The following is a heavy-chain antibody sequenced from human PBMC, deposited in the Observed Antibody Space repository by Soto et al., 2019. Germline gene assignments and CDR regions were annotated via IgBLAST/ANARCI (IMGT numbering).Heavy chain of an antibody. J-gene: IGHJ4*02. CDR2: ISWNSGSI. CDR3: AKDIASGDYYDSSGYYRD. CDR1: GFTFDDYA. Sequence: EVQLVESGGGLVQPGRSLRLSCAASGFTFDDYAMHWVRQAPGKGLEWVSGISWNSGSIGYADSVKGRFTISRDNAKNSLYLQMNRLRAEETALYYCAKDIASGDYYDSSGYYRDWGQGTLVTVSS. V-gene: IGHV3-9*01. D-gene: IGHD3-22*01.